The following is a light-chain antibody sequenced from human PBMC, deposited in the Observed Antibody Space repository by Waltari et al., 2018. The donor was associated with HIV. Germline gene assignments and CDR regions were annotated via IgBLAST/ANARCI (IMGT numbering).Light chain of an antibody. J-gene: IGKJ2*01. V-gene: IGKV3-15*01. CDR1: QSVSSN. CDR2: SAS. CDR3: QQYNNWPPYT. Sequence: EIVMTQSPATLSVSPGERATLSCRASQSVSSNLAWYQQKPGQAPRLLIYSASGRATGIPARFSGSGSETEFTLTISSLQSEDFAVYYCQQYNNWPPYTFGQGTKLEI.